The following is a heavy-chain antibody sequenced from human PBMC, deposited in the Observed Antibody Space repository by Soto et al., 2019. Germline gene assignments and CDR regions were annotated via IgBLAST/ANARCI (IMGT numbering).Heavy chain of an antibody. J-gene: IGHJ3*02. V-gene: IGHV4-34*01. CDR2: INHSGSN. Sequence: SETLSLTCVVSGGSFSTYYYNWIRQSPGKGLEWIGEINHSGSNNYSPSLKSRVTMSLDTSKNQFSLKLTSVTAADTAVYYCARGGSNDWQVAFDIWGQGTMVTVS. CDR1: GGSFSTYY. D-gene: IGHD3-9*01. CDR3: ARGGSNDWQVAFDI.